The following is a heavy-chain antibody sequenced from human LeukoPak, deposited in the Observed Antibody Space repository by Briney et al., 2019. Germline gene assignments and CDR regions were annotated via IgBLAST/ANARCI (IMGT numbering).Heavy chain of an antibody. Sequence: GGSLRLSCAASGFTFSSYEMDWVRQAPGKGLEWVSYISSSGSTIYYADSVKGRFTISRDNAKNLLYLQMNSLRAEDTAVYCCARALGGSYSPDAFDIWGQGTMVTVSS. J-gene: IGHJ3*02. CDR2: ISSSGSTI. CDR1: GFTFSSYE. D-gene: IGHD1-26*01. V-gene: IGHV3-48*03. CDR3: ARALGGSYSPDAFDI.